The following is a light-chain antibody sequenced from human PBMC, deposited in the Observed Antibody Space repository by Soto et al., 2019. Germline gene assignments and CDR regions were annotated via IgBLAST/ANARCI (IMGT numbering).Light chain of an antibody. J-gene: IGKJ2*01. CDR2: DAS. CDR1: QSVSSY. V-gene: IGKV3-11*01. Sequence: EIVLTQSPATLSLSPGERATLSCRASQSVSSYLAWYQQKPGQAPRLLIYDASNRATGIPARFSGSRSGTDFTLTISSLETEDLAVYYCQQRSNWPPYTFGQGTKLEIK. CDR3: QQRSNWPPYT.